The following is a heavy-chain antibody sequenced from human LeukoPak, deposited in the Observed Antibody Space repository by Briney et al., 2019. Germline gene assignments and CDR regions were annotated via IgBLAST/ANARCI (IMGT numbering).Heavy chain of an antibody. CDR3: AKSRFSGAYHFDY. CDR2: ISGSGGST. CDR1: GFTFSTYA. J-gene: IGHJ4*02. V-gene: IGHV3-23*01. D-gene: IGHD2-15*01. Sequence: GGSLRLSCVGSGFTFSTYAMNWVRQAPGKGLEWVSGISGSGGSTYYVDSVKGRFTISRGNSKNTLYLQMNSLRAEDTAVYFCAKSRFSGAYHFDYWGQGTLVTVSS.